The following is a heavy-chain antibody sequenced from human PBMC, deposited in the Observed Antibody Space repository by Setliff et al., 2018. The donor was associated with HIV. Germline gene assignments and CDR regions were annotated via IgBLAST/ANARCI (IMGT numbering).Heavy chain of an antibody. V-gene: IGHV3-53*01. Sequence: PGGSLRLSCEASGFRVTDTYMAWVRQAPGKGLEWVTLIYKAGKTYYADFVKGRFTIARDDTKNAVSRQMTNLEPGDTAMYYCAKGGYGGAYYVAGYWGQGTKVTVSS. CDR3: AKGGYGGAYYVAGY. CDR2: IYKAGKT. J-gene: IGHJ4*02. D-gene: IGHD5-18*01. CDR1: GFRVTDTY.